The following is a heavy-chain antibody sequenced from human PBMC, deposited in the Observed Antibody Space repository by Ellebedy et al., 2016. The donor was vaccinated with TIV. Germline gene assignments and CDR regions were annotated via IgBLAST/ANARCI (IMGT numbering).Heavy chain of an antibody. CDR3: AKDLRYSAGWGGALDI. V-gene: IGHV3-23*01. CDR1: GFNFGGHA. J-gene: IGHJ3*02. CDR2: IGSSAYST. D-gene: IGHD2-8*02. Sequence: PGGSLRLSCAASGFNFGGHAMKWVRQAPGKGLEWVSSIGSSAYSTHYADSVKGRFTISRDNSRNTLYLQMNSVRGEDTAGYFCAKDLRYSAGWGGALDIWGHGAMVTVSS.